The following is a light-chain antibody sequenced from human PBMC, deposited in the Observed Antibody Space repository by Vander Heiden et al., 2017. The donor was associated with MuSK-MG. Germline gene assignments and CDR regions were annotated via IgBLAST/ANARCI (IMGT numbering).Light chain of an antibody. Sequence: DIQLTQSPPSLSASVGDRVTITCRASQRIASWVAWYQQKAEKAPKSLIYAASSLTDGVPSRFSGSGSGTEFTLTISDLQAEDFATYYCQQYDSYPRTFGQGTKLEIK. CDR1: QRIASW. CDR3: QQYDSYPRT. V-gene: IGKV1D-16*01. CDR2: AAS. J-gene: IGKJ2*02.